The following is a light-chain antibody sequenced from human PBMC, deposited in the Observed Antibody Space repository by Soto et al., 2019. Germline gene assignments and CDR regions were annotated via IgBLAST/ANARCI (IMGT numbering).Light chain of an antibody. CDR2: GAS. Sequence: EIVLTQSPGTLSLSPGDRATLSCRASQSVSSNYLAWYQQNPGQAPRLLIYGASSRATCIPDRFSGSRSGADFSLTISSLEPEDFAVYYCQQYDTSCPLTFGGGTKVEIK. V-gene: IGKV3-20*01. CDR3: QQYDTSCPLT. CDR1: QSVSSNY. J-gene: IGKJ4*01.